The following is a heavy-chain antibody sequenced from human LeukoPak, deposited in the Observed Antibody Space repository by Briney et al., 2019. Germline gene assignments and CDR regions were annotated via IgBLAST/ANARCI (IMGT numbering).Heavy chain of an antibody. Sequence: PSETLSLTCTVSGGSISSGDYYWSWVRHHPGKGLEWIGYIYNSGRTSYNPSLKSRVSISLDTSENQFSLRLSSVTAADTAVYYCARGIVAFIHNRFDPWGQGTLVTVSS. CDR2: IYNSGRT. D-gene: IGHD2-15*01. J-gene: IGHJ5*02. V-gene: IGHV4-31*03. CDR3: ARGIVAFIHNRFDP. CDR1: GGSISSGDYY.